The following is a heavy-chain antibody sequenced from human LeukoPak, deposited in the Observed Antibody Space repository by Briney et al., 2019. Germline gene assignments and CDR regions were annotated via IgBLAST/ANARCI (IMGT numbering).Heavy chain of an antibody. CDR1: GGTFSSYA. J-gene: IGHJ4*02. V-gene: IGHV1-69*13. Sequence: GASVKVSCKASGGTFSSYAISWVRQAPGQGLEWMGGIIPIFGTANYAQKFQGRVTITADESTSTAYMELSSLRSEDTAVYYCARGEVRSGYIYGPIDYWAQGTLVTVSS. D-gene: IGHD5-18*01. CDR3: ARGEVRSGYIYGPIDY. CDR2: IIPIFGTA.